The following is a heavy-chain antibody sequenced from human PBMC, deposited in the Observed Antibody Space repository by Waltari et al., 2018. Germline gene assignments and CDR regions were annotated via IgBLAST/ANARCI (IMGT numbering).Heavy chain of an antibody. CDR2: IIPIFGTA. V-gene: IGHV1-69*08. D-gene: IGHD1-26*01. CDR1: GGTFSSYA. CDR3: ARSAHIWELLRPDAFDI. Sequence: QVQLVQSGAEVKKPGSSVKVSCKASGGTFSSYAISWVRQAPGQGLEWMGRIIPIFGTANYAQKFQGRVTITADKSTSTAYMELSSLRSEDTAVYYCARSAHIWELLRPDAFDIWGQGTMVTVSS. J-gene: IGHJ3*02.